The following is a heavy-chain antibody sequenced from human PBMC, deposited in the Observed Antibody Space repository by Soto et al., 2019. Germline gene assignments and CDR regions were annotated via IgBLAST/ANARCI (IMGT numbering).Heavy chain of an antibody. CDR3: AKAPPGIAAAGRGLADY. CDR1: GFTFSSYG. J-gene: IGHJ4*02. CDR2: ISYDGSNK. Sequence: QVQLVESGGGVVQPGRSLRLSCAASGFTFSSYGMHWVRQAPGKGLEWVAVISYDGSNKYYADSVKGRFTISRDNSKNTLHLQMNSLRAEDTAVYYCAKAPPGIAAAGRGLADYWGQGTLVTVSS. D-gene: IGHD6-13*01. V-gene: IGHV3-30*18.